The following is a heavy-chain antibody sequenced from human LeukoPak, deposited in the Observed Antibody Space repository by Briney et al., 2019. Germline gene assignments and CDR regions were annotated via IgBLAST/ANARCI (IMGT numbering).Heavy chain of an antibody. CDR2: INPNSGGT. D-gene: IGHD6-13*01. Sequence: GESLKISCKGSGYSFTSYYMHWVRQAPGQGLEWMGWINPNSGGTNYAQKFQGRVTMTRDTSISTAYMELSRLRSDDTAVYYCARAGNIAAAGFDYWGQGTLVTVSS. V-gene: IGHV1-2*02. J-gene: IGHJ4*02. CDR3: ARAGNIAAAGFDY. CDR1: GYSFTSYY.